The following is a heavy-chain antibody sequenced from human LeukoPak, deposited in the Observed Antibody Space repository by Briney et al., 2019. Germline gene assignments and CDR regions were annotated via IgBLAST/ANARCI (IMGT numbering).Heavy chain of an antibody. V-gene: IGHV3-23*01. CDR3: AKDPYSTGLYQGYYFDY. CDR2: ISGSGDRI. J-gene: IGHJ4*02. Sequence: GGSLRLSCAASGFTFSNYAMNWVRQAPGKGLEWVSGISGSGDRIYYADSVKGRFSISRDNSKNTLYLQMNSLRDGDTAVYYCAKDPYSTGLYQGYYFDYWGQGTLVTVSS. D-gene: IGHD6-19*01. CDR1: GFTFSNYA.